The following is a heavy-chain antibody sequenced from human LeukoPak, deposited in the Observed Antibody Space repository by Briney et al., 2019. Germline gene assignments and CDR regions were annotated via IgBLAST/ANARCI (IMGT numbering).Heavy chain of an antibody. V-gene: IGHV4-34*01. D-gene: IGHD6-13*01. CDR2: INHSGST. CDR3: ARANSSSWYYYYYYGMDV. CDR1: GFTVSSNY. Sequence: GSLRLSCAASGFTVSSNYMSWIRQPPGKGLEWIGEINHSGSTNYNPSLKSRVTISVDTSKNQFSLKLSSVTAADTAVYYCARANSSSWYYYYYYGMDVWGQGTTVTVSS. J-gene: IGHJ6*02.